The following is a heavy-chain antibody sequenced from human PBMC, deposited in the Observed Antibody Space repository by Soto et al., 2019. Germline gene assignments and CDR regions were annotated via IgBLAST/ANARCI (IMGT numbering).Heavy chain of an antibody. J-gene: IGHJ6*02. CDR1: GGTFSSYA. D-gene: IGHD3-10*01. V-gene: IGHV1-69*06. CDR2: IIPIFGTA. CDR3: ARITMVRGVGYYYYYGMDV. Sequence: SVKVSCKASGGTFSSYAISWVLQAPGQGLEWMGGIIPIFGTANYAQKFQGRVTITADKSTSTAYMELSSLRSEDTAVYYCARITMVRGVGYYYYYGMDVWGQGTTVTVSS.